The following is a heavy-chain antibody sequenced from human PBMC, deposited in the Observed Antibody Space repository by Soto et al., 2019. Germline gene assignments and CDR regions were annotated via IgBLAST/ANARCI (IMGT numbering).Heavy chain of an antibody. D-gene: IGHD5-18*01. Sequence: QIQLVQSGPEVKKPGASVKVSCKASGYTFTTYGISWVRQAPGQGLEWMGWISGYNGQTNYAQKFRGRVTITTDTSTGTAYMEMRNLRSDDTATYYCARDGRKELWVEGLNAMDVWGQGTTVTVSS. J-gene: IGHJ6*02. V-gene: IGHV1-18*01. CDR3: ARDGRKELWVEGLNAMDV. CDR1: GYTFTTYG. CDR2: ISGYNGQT.